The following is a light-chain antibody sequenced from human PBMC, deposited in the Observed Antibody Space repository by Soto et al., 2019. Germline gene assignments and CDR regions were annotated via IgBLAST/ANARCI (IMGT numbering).Light chain of an antibody. CDR1: QGIIYY. V-gene: IGKV1-27*01. CDR2: AAS. CDR3: QKYITAPQS. J-gene: IGKJ1*01. Sequence: DIQMTQSPSSLSASVGDRVTIACRASQGIIYYVAWYQQKPGRAPKLLIYAASTLSSGVPSRFSGRGSGTDFTLTISSLQPEDLATYYCQKYITAPQSFGPGTKVEIK.